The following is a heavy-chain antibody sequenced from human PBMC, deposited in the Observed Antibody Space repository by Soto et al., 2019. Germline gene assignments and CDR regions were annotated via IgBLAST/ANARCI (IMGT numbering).Heavy chain of an antibody. D-gene: IGHD1-1*01. CDR3: AKGALKNGWFDP. CDR2: ISGSGGST. J-gene: IGHJ5*02. V-gene: IGHV3-23*01. CDR1: GFTFSGYA. Sequence: VGSVRLSCAASGFTFSGYAMSWVRQAPGKGLEWVSAISGSGGSTYYADSVKGRFTISRDNSKSTLYLQMNSLRAEDTAVYYCAKGALKNGWFDPWGQGTLVTVSS.